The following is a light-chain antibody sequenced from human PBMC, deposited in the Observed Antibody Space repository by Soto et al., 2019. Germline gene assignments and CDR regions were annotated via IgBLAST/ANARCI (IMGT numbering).Light chain of an antibody. CDR2: AAS. CDR1: QSISGSLNY. CDR3: QQSYSVLLT. Sequence: DIQMTQSPSSLSASIGDRVTITCRASQSISGSLNYLNWYQQKPGKGPKLLIYAASTLESGVPSRFSGSGSGTDFNLTISSLQPEDFATYYCQQSYSVLLTFGGGSRVEMK. V-gene: IGKV1-39*01. J-gene: IGKJ4*01.